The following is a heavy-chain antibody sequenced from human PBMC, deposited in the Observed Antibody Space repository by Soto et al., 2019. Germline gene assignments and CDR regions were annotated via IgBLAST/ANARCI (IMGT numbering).Heavy chain of an antibody. V-gene: IGHV1-18*01. CDR2: ISAYDGNT. CDR1: GYTFTSYG. CDR3: ARDTLYYYDSIPFDY. D-gene: IGHD3-22*01. J-gene: IGHJ4*02. Sequence: ASVKVSCKASGYTFTSYGISWVRQAPGQGLEWMGWISAYDGNTNYAQKLQGRVTMTTDTSTSTAYMELRSLRSDDTAVYYCARDTLYYYDSIPFDYWGQGTVVTVYS.